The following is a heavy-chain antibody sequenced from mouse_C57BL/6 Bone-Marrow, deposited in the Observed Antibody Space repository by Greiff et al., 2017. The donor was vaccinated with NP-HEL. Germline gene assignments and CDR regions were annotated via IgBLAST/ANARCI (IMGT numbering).Heavy chain of an antibody. J-gene: IGHJ2*01. V-gene: IGHV1-20*01. CDR1: GYSFTGYF. D-gene: IGHD2-1*01. CDR2: INPYNGDT. Sequence: DVQLQESGPELVKPGDSVKISCKASGYSFTGYFMNWVMQSHGKSLEWIGRINPYNGDTFYNQKFKGKATLTVDKSSSTAHMELRSLTSEDSAVYYCARSPYGNYVGYYFDYWGQGTTLTVSS. CDR3: ARSPYGNYVGYYFDY.